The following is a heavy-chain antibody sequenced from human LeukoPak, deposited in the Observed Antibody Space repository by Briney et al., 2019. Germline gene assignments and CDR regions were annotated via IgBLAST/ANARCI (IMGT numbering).Heavy chain of an antibody. D-gene: IGHD3-10*01. V-gene: IGHV4-34*01. Sequence: SETLSLTCAVSGVSLSGYYWGWIRQTPGKGLEWIGEINHSGRTNYNPSLKSRVTISADPSKNQFSLELRSVTAADPAVYYCARAYYSTSWFPHWGQGALVTVSS. J-gene: IGHJ5*02. CDR1: GVSLSGYY. CDR2: INHSGRT. CDR3: ARAYYSTSWFPH.